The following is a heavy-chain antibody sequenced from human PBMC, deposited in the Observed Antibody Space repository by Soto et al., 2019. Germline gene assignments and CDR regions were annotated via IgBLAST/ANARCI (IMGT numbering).Heavy chain of an antibody. Sequence: SETLSLTCTVSGGSISSSSYYWGWIRQPPGKGLEWIGSIYYSGSTYYNPSLKSRVTISVDTSKNQFSLKLSSVTAADTAVYYCAGGRDRAPQYIVVVVAASNAFDIWGQGTMVTVSS. J-gene: IGHJ3*02. CDR2: IYYSGST. D-gene: IGHD2-15*01. CDR1: GGSISSSSYY. V-gene: IGHV4-39*01. CDR3: AGGRDRAPQYIVVVVAASNAFDI.